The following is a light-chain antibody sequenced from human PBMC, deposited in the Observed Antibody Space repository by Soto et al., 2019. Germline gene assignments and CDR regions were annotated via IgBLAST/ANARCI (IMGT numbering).Light chain of an antibody. CDR3: CSYAHTSRV. J-gene: IGLJ3*02. CDR2: DVN. Sequence: QSALTQPCSVSGSPGQSVTFSCTGTSGDIGAYNYVSWYQFHPGKAPKMIIYDVNKRPSGVPDRFSGSKSGNTASLTISWLQAEDEADYYCCSYAHTSRVFGGGTKVTVL. V-gene: IGLV2-11*01. CDR1: SGDIGAYNY.